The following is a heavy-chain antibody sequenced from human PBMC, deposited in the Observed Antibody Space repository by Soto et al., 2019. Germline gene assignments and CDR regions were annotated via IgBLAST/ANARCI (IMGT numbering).Heavy chain of an antibody. CDR1: GYTFSTHV. J-gene: IGHJ4*02. Sequence: QIQLVQSGAEVKRPGASVKVSCKASGYTFSTHVITWVRQAPGQGLEWMGWISAFNGNSKYAQKFQGRVTMTTDTSTATAYMELRSLRFDDTAVYYCAKGVYDYTFWGQGTLVTVSS. CDR2: ISAFNGNS. V-gene: IGHV1-18*01. D-gene: IGHD4-4*01. CDR3: AKGVYDYTF.